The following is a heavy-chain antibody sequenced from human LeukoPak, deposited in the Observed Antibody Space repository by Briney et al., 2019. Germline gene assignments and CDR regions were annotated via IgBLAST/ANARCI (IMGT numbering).Heavy chain of an antibody. J-gene: IGHJ4*02. Sequence: GGSLRLSCVASGFTFRSYAMSWVRQAPGKGLEWVSAISGSGVTTHYAGSVKGRFSISRDNSKRTLFLQMNSLRAEDTAVYHCAQHLGYCSSGTCYFTYWGQGTLVTVSS. V-gene: IGHV3-23*01. D-gene: IGHD2-15*01. CDR1: GFTFRSYA. CDR2: ISGSGVTT. CDR3: AQHLGYCSSGTCYFTY.